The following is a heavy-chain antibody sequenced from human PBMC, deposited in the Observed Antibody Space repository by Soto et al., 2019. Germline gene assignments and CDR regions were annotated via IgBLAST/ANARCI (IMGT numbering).Heavy chain of an antibody. D-gene: IGHD3-9*01. J-gene: IGHJ4*02. V-gene: IGHV3-30*18. Sequence: GGSLRLSCAASGFTFSSYGMHWVRQAPGKGLEWVAVISYDGSNKYYADSVKGRFTISRDNSKNTLYLQMNSLRAEDTAVYYCAKEFTFDWPYFDYWGQGALVTVSS. CDR2: ISYDGSNK. CDR1: GFTFSSYG. CDR3: AKEFTFDWPYFDY.